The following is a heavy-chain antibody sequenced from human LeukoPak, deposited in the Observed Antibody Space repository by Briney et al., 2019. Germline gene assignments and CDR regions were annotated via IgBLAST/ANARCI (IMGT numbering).Heavy chain of an antibody. V-gene: IGHV3-21*01. CDR3: ARRTNDFDY. Sequence: GGSLRLSCAASGFTFSSYSMNWVRQAPGKGLEWVSSISSSSNYIYYADSVKGRFTISRDNAKNSLYLQMNSLRAEDTAVYYCARRTNDFDYWGQGTLVTVSS. CDR2: ISSSSNYI. D-gene: IGHD2-8*01. J-gene: IGHJ4*02. CDR1: GFTFSSYS.